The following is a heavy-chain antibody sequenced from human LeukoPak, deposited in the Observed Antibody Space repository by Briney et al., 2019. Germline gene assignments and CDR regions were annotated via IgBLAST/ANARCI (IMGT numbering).Heavy chain of an antibody. CDR2: IGDTGNT. D-gene: IGHD2-2*01. Sequence: EPGGSLRLSCAASGFTFSNYAMSWVRQAPGKGLEWVSAIGDTGNTYYADSVKGRFSISRDNSKSTLYLQMNSLRAEDTAVYHCAKAPTYCSRTNCYNSIAREIDYWGQGTLVTVSS. J-gene: IGHJ4*02. CDR3: AKAPTYCSRTNCYNSIAREIDY. V-gene: IGHV3-23*01. CDR1: GFTFSNYA.